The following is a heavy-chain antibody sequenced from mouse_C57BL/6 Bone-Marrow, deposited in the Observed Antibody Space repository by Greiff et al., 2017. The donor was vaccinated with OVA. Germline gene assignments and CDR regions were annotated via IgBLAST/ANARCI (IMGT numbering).Heavy chain of an antibody. Sequence: QVQLQQPGAELVKPGASVKLSCKASGYTFTSYWMHWVKQRPGQGLEWIGMIHPNSGSTNYNEKFKSKATLTVDKSSSTAYMQLSSLTSEDSAVYYCARYYYGSSYEFAYWGQGTLVTVSA. J-gene: IGHJ3*01. CDR2: IHPNSGST. CDR3: ARYYYGSSYEFAY. CDR1: GYTFTSYW. V-gene: IGHV1-64*01. D-gene: IGHD1-1*01.